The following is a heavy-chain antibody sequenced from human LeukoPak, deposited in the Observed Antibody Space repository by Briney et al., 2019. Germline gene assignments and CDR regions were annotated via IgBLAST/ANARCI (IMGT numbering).Heavy chain of an antibody. CDR1: GFTFDDYA. D-gene: IGHD3-22*01. CDR3: AKDMAYDSSGYYYFYFQH. J-gene: IGHJ1*01. CDR2: ISGDGGST. V-gene: IGHV3-43*02. Sequence: GGSLRLSCAASGFTFDDYAMHWVRQAPGKGLEWVSLISGDGGSTYYADSVKGRFTISRDNSKNSLYLHMNSLRTEDTALYYCAKDMAYDSSGYYYFYFQHWGQGTLVTVSS.